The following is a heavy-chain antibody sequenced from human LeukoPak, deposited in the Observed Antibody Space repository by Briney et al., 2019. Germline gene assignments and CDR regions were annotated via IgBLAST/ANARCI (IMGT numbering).Heavy chain of an antibody. D-gene: IGHD3-10*01. CDR2: ISGSGGST. J-gene: IGHJ4*02. V-gene: IGHV3-23*01. CDR1: GFTFSSYA. CDR3: AKDYEGVRGVRIDY. Sequence: GGSLRLSCAASGFTFSSYAMSWVRQAPGKGLEWVSAISGSGGSTYCADSVKGRFTISRDNSKNTLYLQMNSLRAEDTAVYYCAKDYEGVRGVRIDYWGQGTLVTVSS.